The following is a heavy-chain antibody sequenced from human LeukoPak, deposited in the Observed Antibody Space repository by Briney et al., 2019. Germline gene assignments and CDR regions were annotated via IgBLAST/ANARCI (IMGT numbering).Heavy chain of an antibody. J-gene: IGHJ6*03. D-gene: IGHD5-18*01. CDR1: GGSISGYY. V-gene: IGHV4-59*01. Sequence: SETLSLTCTVSGGSISGYYWNWIRQPPGEGLEWIGYIYYSGSTNYNPSLKSRATISVDTSKNQFSLRLSSVTAADTAVYFCARDSDSYGYYYMDVWGKGTTVTVSS. CDR2: IYYSGST. CDR3: ARDSDSYGYYYMDV.